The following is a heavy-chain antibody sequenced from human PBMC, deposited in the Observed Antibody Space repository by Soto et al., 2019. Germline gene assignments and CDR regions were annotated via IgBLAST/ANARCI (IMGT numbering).Heavy chain of an antibody. D-gene: IGHD3-9*01. Sequence: GGSLRLSCAASGFTFSSFGMHWVRQAPGKGLEWVAVIWYDGSNKYYADSVKGRFTISRDNAKNSLYLQMNSLRAEDTAVYYCARDPPYYDILTGYYSPNFDYWGQGTLVTVSS. CDR3: ARDPPYYDILTGYYSPNFDY. V-gene: IGHV3-33*01. J-gene: IGHJ4*02. CDR1: GFTFSSFG. CDR2: IWYDGSNK.